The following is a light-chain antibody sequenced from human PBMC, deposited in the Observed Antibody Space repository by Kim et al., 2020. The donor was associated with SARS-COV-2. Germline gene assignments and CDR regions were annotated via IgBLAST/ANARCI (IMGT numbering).Light chain of an antibody. V-gene: IGLV3-1*01. CDR3: QAWDSSTVV. CDR2: QDS. J-gene: IGLJ2*01. CDR1: KLGDKY. Sequence: ASPGQTASITGSGDKLGDKYACWYQQKPGQSPVLVIYQDSKRPSGFPERFSGSNSGNTATLTISGTQAMDEADYYCQAWDSSTVVFGGGTQLTVL.